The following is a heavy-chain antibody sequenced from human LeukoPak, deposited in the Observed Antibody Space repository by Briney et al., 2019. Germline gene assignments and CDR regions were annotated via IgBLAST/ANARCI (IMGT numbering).Heavy chain of an antibody. CDR3: ARGPYCGGDCYFAY. CDR2: IYYSGST. V-gene: IGHV4-39*01. CDR1: GGSISSSSYY. Sequence: PSETLSLTCTVSGGSISSSSYYWGWIRQPPGKGLEWIGSIYYSGSTYYNPSLKSRVTISVDTSKNQFSLKLSSVTAADTAVYYCARGPYCGGDCYFAYWGQGTLVTVSS. D-gene: IGHD2-21*01. J-gene: IGHJ4*02.